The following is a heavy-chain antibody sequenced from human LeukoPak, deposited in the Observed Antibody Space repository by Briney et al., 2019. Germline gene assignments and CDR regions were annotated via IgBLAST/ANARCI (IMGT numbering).Heavy chain of an antibody. Sequence: PSETLSLTCAVSGGSISSNSYYWGWIRQPPGKGLEWIGSIYYSGSTYYNPSLKSRVTISVDTSKNQFSLKLSSVTAADTAVYYCARAYYDYVWGSYRPRYYFDYWGQGTLVTVSS. CDR2: IYYSGST. V-gene: IGHV4-39*01. D-gene: IGHD3-16*02. CDR3: ARAYYDYVWGSYRPRYYFDY. CDR1: GGSISSNSYY. J-gene: IGHJ4*02.